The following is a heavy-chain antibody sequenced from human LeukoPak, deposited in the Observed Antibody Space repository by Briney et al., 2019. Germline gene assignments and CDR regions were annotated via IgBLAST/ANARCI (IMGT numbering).Heavy chain of an antibody. CDR3: ARGDYYDSSGYYSYYYYYMDV. CDR1: GGTFSSYA. CDR2: IIPNFGTA. Sequence: SVKVSCKASGGTFSSYAISWVRQAPGQGLEWMGGIIPNFGTANYARKFQGRVTITADESTSTAYMELSSLRSEDTAVYYCARGDYYDSSGYYSYYYYYMDVWGKGTTVTVSS. J-gene: IGHJ6*03. V-gene: IGHV1-69*01. D-gene: IGHD3-22*01.